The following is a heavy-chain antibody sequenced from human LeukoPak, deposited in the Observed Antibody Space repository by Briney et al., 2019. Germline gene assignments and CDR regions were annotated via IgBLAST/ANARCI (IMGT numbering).Heavy chain of an antibody. J-gene: IGHJ6*02. V-gene: IGHV4-34*01. Sequence: SETLSPTCAVYGGSFSGYYWSWIRQPPGKGLEWIGEINHSGSTNYNPSLKSRVTISVDTSKNQFSLKLSSVTAADTAVYYCARTSSWYYYYGMDVWGQGTTVTVSS. CDR1: GGSFSGYY. CDR3: ARTSSWYYYYGMDV. D-gene: IGHD6-13*01. CDR2: INHSGST.